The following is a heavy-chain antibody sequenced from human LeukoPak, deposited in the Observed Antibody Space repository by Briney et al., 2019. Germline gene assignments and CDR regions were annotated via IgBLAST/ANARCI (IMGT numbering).Heavy chain of an antibody. J-gene: IGHJ4*02. Sequence: GASVNFACNASGYSFTSYGISWGRQAPGQGLERMGWISAYNGNTSYAQKLQGRVTMTTDTSTSTAYMELRILRSDDTATYYGARDVAGYSSAWENWGQASLVPVS. CDR2: ISAYNGNT. CDR3: ARDVAGYSSAWEN. V-gene: IGHV1-18*01. D-gene: IGHD6-19*01. CDR1: GYSFTSYG.